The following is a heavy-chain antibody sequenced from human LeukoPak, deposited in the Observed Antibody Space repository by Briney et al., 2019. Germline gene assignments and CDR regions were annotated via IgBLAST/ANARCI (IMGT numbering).Heavy chain of an antibody. CDR1: GGTFIHYS. J-gene: IGHJ4*02. D-gene: IGHD2-15*01. CDR3: ARDRPRARYFDY. Sequence: SVKVSCKASGGTFIHYSIIWVRQAPGQGLEWMGRIIPILNVPNYAQKFEGRVTITADKSTSTAYMELSSLKSEDTAVYFCARDRPRARYFDYWGQGTLVTVSS. V-gene: IGHV1-69*04. CDR2: IIPILNVP.